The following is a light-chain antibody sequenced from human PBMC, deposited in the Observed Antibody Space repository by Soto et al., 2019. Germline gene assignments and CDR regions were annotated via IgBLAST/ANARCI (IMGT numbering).Light chain of an antibody. J-gene: IGLJ1*01. CDR1: VSDVGGYAS. V-gene: IGLV2-14*03. CDR3: TSYTRSSTYV. Sequence: QSVLTQPASVSGSPGQSITISCTGTVSDVGGYASVSWYQQHPCKAPKLMIYDVSDRPSGVSNRFSGSKSGNTASLTISGLQAEDEADYYCTSYTRSSTYVFGTGTKVTVL. CDR2: DVS.